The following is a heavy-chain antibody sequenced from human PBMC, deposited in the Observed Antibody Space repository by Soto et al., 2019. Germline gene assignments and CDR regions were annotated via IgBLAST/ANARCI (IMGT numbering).Heavy chain of an antibody. D-gene: IGHD5-18*01. CDR3: ARVLLPDTAMVTTRGYYYYYGMDV. V-gene: IGHV1-69*13. Sequence: QVQLVQSGAEVKKPGASVKVSCKVSGYTLTELSMHWVRQAPGKGLEWMGGIIPIFGTANYAQKFQGRVTITADESTSTAYMELSSLRSEDTAVYYCARVLLPDTAMVTTRGYYYYYGMDVWGQGTTVTVSS. CDR1: GYTLTELS. CDR2: IIPIFGTA. J-gene: IGHJ6*02.